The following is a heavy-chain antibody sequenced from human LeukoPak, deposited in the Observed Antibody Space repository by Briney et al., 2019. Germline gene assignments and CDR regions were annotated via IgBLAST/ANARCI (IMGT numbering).Heavy chain of an antibody. J-gene: IGHJ4*02. CDR1: GFIVSSYW. D-gene: IGHD3-9*01. CDR3: AKSRVRYFDWTYYFDY. Sequence: PGGSLRLSCAASGFIVSSYWMHWVRQAPGKGLVWVSRINTDGSSTSYADSVKGRSTISRDNAKNTLYLQMNSLRAEDTALYYCAKSRVRYFDWTYYFDYWGQGTLVTVSS. V-gene: IGHV3-74*01. CDR2: INTDGSST.